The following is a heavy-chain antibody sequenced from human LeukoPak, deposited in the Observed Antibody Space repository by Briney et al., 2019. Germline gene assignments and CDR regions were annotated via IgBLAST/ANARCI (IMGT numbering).Heavy chain of an antibody. J-gene: IGHJ3*02. D-gene: IGHD3-22*01. V-gene: IGHV4-59*11. CDR1: GGSISRHF. CDR3: ARLLDNDSSGDPDTFDM. CDR2: IHYSGRT. Sequence: SETLSLTCSVSGGSISRHFWSWIRQPPGKGLEWSAFIHYSGRTKYNPSLQSRVTISIDTSENNFSLKLTSVTAADTAVYYCARLLDNDSSGDPDTFDMWGQGTVVTVSS.